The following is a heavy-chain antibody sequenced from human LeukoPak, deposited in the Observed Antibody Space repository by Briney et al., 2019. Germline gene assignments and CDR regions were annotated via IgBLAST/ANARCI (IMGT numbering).Heavy chain of an antibody. V-gene: IGHV3-43*01. J-gene: IGHJ4*02. CDR1: GFTFDDYT. CDR2: ITYDGGST. Sequence: GGSLRLSCAASGFTFDDYTMHWVHQAPGKGLEWVSLITYDGGSTFYADSVKGRFTISRDNSKNSLSLQMNSLRSEDTALYYCATERQKYFDYWGQGSLVTVSS. CDR3: ATERQKYFDY.